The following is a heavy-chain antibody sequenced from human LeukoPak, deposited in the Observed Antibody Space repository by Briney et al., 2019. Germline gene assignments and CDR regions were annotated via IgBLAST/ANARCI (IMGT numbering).Heavy chain of an antibody. J-gene: IGHJ4*02. V-gene: IGHV3-66*01. D-gene: IGHD4-17*01. CDR3: ATQHYGLFDY. Sequence: GGSLRLSCAASGFTVSSNYMSWVRQAPGKGLEWVSVIYSGGSTYYADSVKGRFTISRDNTKNSLYLQMSSLRAEDTAVYYCATQHYGLFDYWGQGTLVTVSS. CDR1: GFTVSSNY. CDR2: IYSGGST.